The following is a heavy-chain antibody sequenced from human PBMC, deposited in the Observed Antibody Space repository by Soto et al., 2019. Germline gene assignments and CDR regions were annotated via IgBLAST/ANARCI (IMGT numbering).Heavy chain of an antibody. D-gene: IGHD3-10*01. CDR3: ARDPHYGSGTPGGFDP. CDR2: ISSGSSSI. CDR1: VFTFSSHN. J-gene: IGHJ5*02. Sequence: EVQLVESGGGLVQPGGSLRLSCAASVFTFSSHNMNWVRQAPGKGLEWVSYISSGSSSIYYADSVKGRFTISRDNAKNSLFLQMNSLRDEDTAVYYCARDPHYGSGTPGGFDPWGQGTLVTVSS. V-gene: IGHV3-48*02.